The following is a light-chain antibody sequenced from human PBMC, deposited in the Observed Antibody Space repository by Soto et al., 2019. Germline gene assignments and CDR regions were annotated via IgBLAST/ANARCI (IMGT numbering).Light chain of an antibody. Sequence: DIQMTQSPSTLSASVGDRVTITCRASQTISSWLAWYQQKPGTAPQLLIYKASTLESGVPSRFSGSGSGTEFTLTISLLQPDDFATYYCQQYKSYSYTFGQGTKVEIK. CDR2: KAS. J-gene: IGKJ2*01. CDR3: QQYKSYSYT. CDR1: QTISSW. V-gene: IGKV1-5*03.